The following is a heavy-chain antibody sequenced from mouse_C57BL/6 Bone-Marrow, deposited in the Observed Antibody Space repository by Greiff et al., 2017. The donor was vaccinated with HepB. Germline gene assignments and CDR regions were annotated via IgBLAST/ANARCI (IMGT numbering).Heavy chain of an antibody. V-gene: IGHV1-50*01. CDR3: ARKGSSCYY. D-gene: IGHD3-2*02. CDR1: GYTFTSYW. J-gene: IGHJ2*01. CDR2: IDPSDSYT. Sequence: QVQLQQPGAELVKPGASVKLSCKASGYTFTSYWMQWVKQRPGQGLEWIGEIDPSDSYTNYNQKFKGKATLTVDTSSSTAYMQLSSLTSEDSAVYYCARKGSSCYYWGQGTTLTVSS.